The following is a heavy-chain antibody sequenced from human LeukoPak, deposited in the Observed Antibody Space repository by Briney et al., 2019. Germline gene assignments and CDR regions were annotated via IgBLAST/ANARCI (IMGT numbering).Heavy chain of an antibody. CDR2: INHSGST. CDR1: GGSFSGYY. J-gene: IGHJ5*02. D-gene: IGHD2-8*01. Sequence: SETLSLTCAVYGGSFSGYYWSWIRQPPGKGLEWIGEINHSGSTNYNPSLKSRVTISVDTSKNQFSLKLSSVTAADTAVYYCARHLRSLWMLTPWGQGTLVTVSS. CDR3: ARHLRSLWMLTP. V-gene: IGHV4-34*01.